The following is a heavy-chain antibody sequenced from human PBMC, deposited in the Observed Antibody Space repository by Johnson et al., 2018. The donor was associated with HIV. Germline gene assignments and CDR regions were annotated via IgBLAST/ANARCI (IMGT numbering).Heavy chain of an antibody. CDR1: GFTFSSYA. CDR3: ARVSSIAALWDAFDI. Sequence: QMQLVESGGGVVQTGRSLRLSCAASGFTFSSYAMHWVRQAPGKGLEWVAIISYDGTNKYYADSVKCRFTISRDNSKNTLYLQMNSLRAEDTAMYYCARVSSIAALWDAFDIWGQGTMVTVSS. V-gene: IGHV3-30-3*01. D-gene: IGHD6-6*01. CDR2: ISYDGTNK. J-gene: IGHJ3*02.